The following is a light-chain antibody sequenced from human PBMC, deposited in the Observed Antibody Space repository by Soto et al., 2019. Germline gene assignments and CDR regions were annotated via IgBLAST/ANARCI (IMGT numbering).Light chain of an antibody. J-gene: IGLJ1*01. CDR1: SSDVGGYNY. CDR3: SSYTSSSTPRYV. Sequence: QSALTQPASVSGTPGQSITISCTRTSSDVGGYNYVSWYQQHPGKAPKLMIYEVSKRRSGVSNRFSGSKSGNTASLTISGLQAEDEADYYCSSYTSSSTPRYVFGTGTKVTVL. CDR2: EVS. V-gene: IGLV2-14*01.